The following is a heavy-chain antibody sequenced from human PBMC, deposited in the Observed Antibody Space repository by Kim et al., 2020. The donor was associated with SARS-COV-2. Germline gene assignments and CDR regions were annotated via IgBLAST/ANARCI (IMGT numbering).Heavy chain of an antibody. CDR3: VKSLTD. V-gene: IGHV3-64D*09. CDR1: GFTFSSAA. Sequence: RGSLRLSCSASGFTFSSAAMHWVRQAPGKGLEYVSLISGNGRKTYYVDSVKGRFSISRDNSKNTLFLQMNSLRTEDTAVYYCVKSLTDWGLGTLVIVSS. J-gene: IGHJ4*02. D-gene: IGHD7-27*01. CDR2: ISGNGRKT.